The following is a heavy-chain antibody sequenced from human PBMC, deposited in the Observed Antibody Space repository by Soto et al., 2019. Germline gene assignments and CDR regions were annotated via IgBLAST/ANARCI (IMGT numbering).Heavy chain of an antibody. CDR2: IRAYNGDT. Sequence: QVQLVQSGAEVKKPGASLKVSCKASGYIFTTYIITWVRQAPGQGLEWMGWIRAYNGDTTYPQKVQGRVTTTMETSRSTAYMELRSLRSDDTAVYYCARIAAESDFAMDVWGQGTTVTVSS. J-gene: IGHJ6*02. CDR3: ARIAAESDFAMDV. D-gene: IGHD6-25*01. V-gene: IGHV1-18*01. CDR1: GYIFTTYI.